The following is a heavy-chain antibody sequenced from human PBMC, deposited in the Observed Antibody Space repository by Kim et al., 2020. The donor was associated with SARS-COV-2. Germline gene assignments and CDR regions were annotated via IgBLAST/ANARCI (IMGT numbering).Heavy chain of an antibody. CDR2: ISAYNGNT. J-gene: IGHJ4*02. V-gene: IGHV1-18*01. CDR1: GYTFTSYG. CDR3: ARGEHSVRERSAESVPGY. Sequence: ASVKVSCKASGYTFTSYGISWVRQAPGQGLEWMGWISAYNGNTNYAQKLQGRVTMTTDTSTSTAYMELRSLRSDDTAVYYCARGEHSVRERSAESVPGYWGQGTLVTVSS. D-gene: IGHD3-10*01.